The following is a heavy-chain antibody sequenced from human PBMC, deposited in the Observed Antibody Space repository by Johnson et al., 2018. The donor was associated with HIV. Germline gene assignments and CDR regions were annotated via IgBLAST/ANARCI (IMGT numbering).Heavy chain of an antibody. Sequence: EVQLVESGGGVVQPGRSLRLSCAASGFIFSYTYMTWVRQAPGKGLEWVGRIKSEADGETTDYGAPVKGRFTISRDDSKNRVFLDMNNLKIEDTAMYYCATDSDGHVFDIWGQGTMVTVSS. J-gene: IGHJ3*02. CDR3: ATDSDGHVFDI. V-gene: IGHV3-15*01. CDR1: GFIFSYTY. D-gene: IGHD5-24*01. CDR2: IKSEADGETT.